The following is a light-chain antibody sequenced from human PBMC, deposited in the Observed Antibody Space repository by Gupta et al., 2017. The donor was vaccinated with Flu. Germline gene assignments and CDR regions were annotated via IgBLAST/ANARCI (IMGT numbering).Light chain of an antibody. Sequence: ERVTLFCRASQSVSSTYLAWYQHKPGQAPRLLIYAASSRATGIPDRFSGSGSGTEFTLTISRLEPEDFAVYYCQQYGRSLWTFGQGTKVEIK. CDR2: AAS. CDR3: QQYGRSLWT. CDR1: QSVSSTY. V-gene: IGKV3-20*01. J-gene: IGKJ1*01.